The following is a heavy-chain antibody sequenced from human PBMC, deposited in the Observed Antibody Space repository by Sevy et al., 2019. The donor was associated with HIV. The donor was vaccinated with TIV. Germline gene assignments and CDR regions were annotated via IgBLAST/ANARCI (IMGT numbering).Heavy chain of an antibody. V-gene: IGHV3-30-3*01. CDR3: ARDDDQLLDIVLVPAAMGLDY. CDR2: ISYDGSNK. D-gene: IGHD2-2*03. CDR1: GFTFSSYA. Sequence: GGSLRLSCAASGFTFSSYAMHWVLQAPGKGLEWVAVISYDGSNKYYADSVKGRFTISRDNSKNTLYLQMNSLRAEDTAVYYCARDDDQLLDIVLVPAAMGLDYWGQGTLVTVSS. J-gene: IGHJ4*02.